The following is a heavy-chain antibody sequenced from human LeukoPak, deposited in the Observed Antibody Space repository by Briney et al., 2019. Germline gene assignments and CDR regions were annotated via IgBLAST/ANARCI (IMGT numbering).Heavy chain of an antibody. Sequence: GGSLRLSCAASGFTLSSYAMSWVRQVPGSGLEWVSGISGSGGSTYHADSVKGRFTISRDNSKNTLYLQMNSLRAEDTAVYYCAKDRRSNGDWGQGTLVTVSS. J-gene: IGHJ4*02. D-gene: IGHD4-17*01. CDR1: GFTLSSYA. CDR2: ISGSGGST. V-gene: IGHV3-23*01. CDR3: AKDRRSNGD.